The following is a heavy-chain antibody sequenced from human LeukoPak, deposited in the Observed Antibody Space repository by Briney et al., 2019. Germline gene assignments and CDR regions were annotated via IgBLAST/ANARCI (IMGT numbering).Heavy chain of an antibody. CDR3: ARVQGRVPAANHPFDY. J-gene: IGHJ4*02. D-gene: IGHD2-2*01. V-gene: IGHV1-69*13. CDR1: GGTFSSYA. CDR2: IIPIFGTA. Sequence: ASVKVSCKASGGTFSSYAISWVRQAPGQGLEWMGGIIPIFGTANYAQKFQGRVTITADESTSTAYMELSSLRSEDTAVYYCARVQGRVPAANHPFDYWGQGTLVTVSS.